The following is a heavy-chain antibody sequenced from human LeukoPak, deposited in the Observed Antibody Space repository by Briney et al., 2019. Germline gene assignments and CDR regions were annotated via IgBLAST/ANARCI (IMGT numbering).Heavy chain of an antibody. J-gene: IGHJ4*02. V-gene: IGHV4-39*07. CDR3: ARGVVPAAPGY. D-gene: IGHD2-2*01. CDR1: GGSISSSSYY. Sequence: KPSETLSLTCTVSGGSISSSSYYWGWIRQPPGKGLEWIGSIYYSGSTYYNPSLKSRVTISVDTSKNQFSLKLSSVTAADTAVYYCARGVVPAAPGYWGQGTLVTVSS. CDR2: IYYSGST.